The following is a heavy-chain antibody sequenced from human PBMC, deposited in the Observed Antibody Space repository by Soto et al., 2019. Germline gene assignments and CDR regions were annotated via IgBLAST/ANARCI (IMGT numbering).Heavy chain of an antibody. D-gene: IGHD4-17*01. J-gene: IGHJ5*02. CDR3: ARLPWADYGGIFDP. CDR1: GYTFTDYY. Sequence: ASVTVSCKASGYTFTDYYLYWVRQAPGQGLEWMGWINPNSGATNYAQKFQGWVTMTRDTSISTAYMEVRRLKSDDTAVYYCARLPWADYGGIFDPWGQGTLVTVSS. V-gene: IGHV1-2*04. CDR2: INPNSGAT.